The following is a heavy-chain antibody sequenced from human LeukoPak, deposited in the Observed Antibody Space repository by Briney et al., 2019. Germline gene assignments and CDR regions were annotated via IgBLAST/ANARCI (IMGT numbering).Heavy chain of an antibody. CDR1: GFTFSHFG. CDR2: IKSDGITI. V-gene: IGHV3-74*01. CDR3: LRDLNWSLDQ. J-gene: IGHJ4*02. Sequence: GGSLRLSCAASGFTFSHFGMHWVRQAPGKGLVWVSRIKSDGITITYADSVKGRFTISRDNAKNTLYLQMNSLRAEDTAVYYCLRDLNWSLDQWGQGTLVTVSS. D-gene: IGHD1-20*01.